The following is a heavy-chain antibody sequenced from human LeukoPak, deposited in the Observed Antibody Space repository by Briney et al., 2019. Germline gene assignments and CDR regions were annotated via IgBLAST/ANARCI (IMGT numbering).Heavy chain of an antibody. CDR1: GASISPYY. J-gene: IGHJ4*02. V-gene: IGHV4-59*01. CDR2: IYYSGNT. CDR3: ARVGQGNFDY. Sequence: PSETLSLTCTVSGASISPYYWSWIRQPPGKGLEWIGYIYYSGNTKYDLSLKSRVTISVDTSKNLFSLNLSSVTAADTAVYYCARVGQGNFDYWGQGTLVTVSS. D-gene: IGHD3-10*01.